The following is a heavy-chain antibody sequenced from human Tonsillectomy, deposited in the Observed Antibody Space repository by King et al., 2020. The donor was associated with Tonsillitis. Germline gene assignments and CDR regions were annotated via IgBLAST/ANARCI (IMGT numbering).Heavy chain of an antibody. V-gene: IGHV1-69*11. Sequence: VQLVESGAEVKKPGSSVKVSCKASGGTLSSYAINWVRQAPGQGLEWMGRGIPNHGPPNNAQKFQGRVTITADESTTTAYMELSSLRSEDTAVYYCSLSQDYYMDVWGKGTTVIVSS. J-gene: IGHJ6*03. CDR3: SLSQDYYMDV. CDR2: GIPNHGPP. CDR1: GGTLSSYA.